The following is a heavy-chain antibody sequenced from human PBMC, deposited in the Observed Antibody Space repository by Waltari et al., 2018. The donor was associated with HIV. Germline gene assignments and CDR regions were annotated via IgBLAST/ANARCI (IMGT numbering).Heavy chain of an antibody. Sequence: QVQLVQSGAEVKKPGASVKVSCKASGYSFPGYYMHWVRQDPGQGLEWMGWINPNSGGTNYAQKFQGRVTMTRDTSISTAYMELSRLRSDDTAVYYCARDRARTTDYYYYGMDVWGQGTTVTVSS. D-gene: IGHD1-7*01. J-gene: IGHJ6*02. CDR1: GYSFPGYY. CDR2: INPNSGGT. V-gene: IGHV1-2*02. CDR3: ARDRARTTDYYYYGMDV.